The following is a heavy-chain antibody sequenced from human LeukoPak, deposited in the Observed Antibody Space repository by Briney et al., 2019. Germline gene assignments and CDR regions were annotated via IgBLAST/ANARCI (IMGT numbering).Heavy chain of an antibody. CDR1: GGSFSGYY. Sequence: SETLSLTCAVYGGSFSGYYWSWIRQPPGKGLEWIGEINHSGSTNYNPSLKSRVTISVDTSKNQFSLKLSSVTAADTAVYYCARRRGYSYVVPSSFDYWGQGTLVTVSS. V-gene: IGHV4-34*01. CDR3: ARRRGYSYVVPSSFDY. J-gene: IGHJ4*02. CDR2: INHSGST. D-gene: IGHD5-18*01.